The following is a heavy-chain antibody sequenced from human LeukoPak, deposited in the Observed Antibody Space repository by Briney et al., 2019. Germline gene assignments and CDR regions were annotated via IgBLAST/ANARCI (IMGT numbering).Heavy chain of an antibody. V-gene: IGHV4-61*02. Sequence: PSQTLSLTCTVSGGSISSGSYYWSWIRQPAGKGLEWIGRIYTSGSTNYNPSLKSRVTLSVDTSKNQFSLKLSSVTAADTAVYYCATSYYGSGSYWFPFDPWGQGTLVTVSS. D-gene: IGHD3-10*01. J-gene: IGHJ5*02. CDR1: GGSISSGSYY. CDR2: IYTSGST. CDR3: ATSYYGSGSYWFPFDP.